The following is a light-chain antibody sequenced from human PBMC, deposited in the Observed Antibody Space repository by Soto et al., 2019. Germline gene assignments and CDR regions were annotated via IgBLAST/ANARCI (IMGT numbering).Light chain of an antibody. CDR1: QSVSSH. V-gene: IGKV3-15*01. J-gene: IGKJ1*01. CDR2: GAS. Sequence: EIEMTQSPATLSVSPGERATLSCRASQSVSSHLAWYQHKPGQPPRLLLYGASIRLSGIPARFSGSGSGTEFTLTINSLQSEDFAVYYCQQYDNRPGTFGQGTKVEIK. CDR3: QQYDNRPGT.